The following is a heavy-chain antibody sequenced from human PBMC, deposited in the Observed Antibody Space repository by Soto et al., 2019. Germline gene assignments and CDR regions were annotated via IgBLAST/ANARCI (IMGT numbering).Heavy chain of an antibody. CDR1: SAPIRSSSYT. V-gene: IGHV4-39*01. CDR2: IYYSGIT. CDR3: ARLHGYCISSSCHGHYAMDV. Sequence: SETLSLTCTVSSAPIRSSSYTWGWVRQPPGKGLEGIGSIYYSGITYYNPSLNSRVTVSVDTSKNQFSLKVTSVTAADTAVYYCARLHGYCISSSCHGHYAMDVWGQGTTVTVSS. D-gene: IGHD2-2*01. J-gene: IGHJ6*02.